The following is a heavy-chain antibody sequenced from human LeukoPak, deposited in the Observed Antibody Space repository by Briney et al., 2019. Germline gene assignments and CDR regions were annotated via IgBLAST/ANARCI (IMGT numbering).Heavy chain of an antibody. CDR2: IYTSGST. CDR3: ARDPSPLLWFDY. V-gene: IGHV4-4*07. J-gene: IGHJ5*01. Sequence: SETLSLTRTVSGGSISSYYWSWIRQPAGKGLEGIGRIYTSGSTNYNPSLKSRVTMSVDTSKNQFSLKLSSVTAADTAVYYCARDPSPLLWFDYWSQGTLVTVSS. D-gene: IGHD3-10*01. CDR1: GGSISSYY.